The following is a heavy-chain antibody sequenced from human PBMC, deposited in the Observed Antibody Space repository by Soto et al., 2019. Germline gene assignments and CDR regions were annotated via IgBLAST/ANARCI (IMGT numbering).Heavy chain of an antibody. J-gene: IGHJ4*02. D-gene: IGHD2-21*02. CDR2: IYPGDSDT. CDR3: ARWVYCGDSRLTDY. Sequence: DVQLVQSGAEVKKPGESLKISCKVSGYTFTSYWIGWVRQMSGIGLEWMAIIYPGDSDTRYNPSFQGQVTISADKSISTAYLQWSSLKASDTAMYYCARWVYCGDSRLTDYWGQGTLVTVSS. CDR1: GYTFTSYW. V-gene: IGHV5-51*03.